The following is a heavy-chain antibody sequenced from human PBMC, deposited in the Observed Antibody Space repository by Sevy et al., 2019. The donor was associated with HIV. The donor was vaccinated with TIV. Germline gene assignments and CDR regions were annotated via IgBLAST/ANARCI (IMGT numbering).Heavy chain of an antibody. Sequence: SETLSLTCTVSGGSVSSGSYYWSWIRQPPGKGLEWIGYIYYSGSTNYHPSLKSRVTISLDTSKDHFSLKMTSVTTADTAVYYCARPNGGIAARSSYYGMDVWGQGTTVTVSS. D-gene: IGHD6-6*01. J-gene: IGHJ6*02. CDR1: GGSVSSGSYY. CDR3: ARPNGGIAARSSYYGMDV. V-gene: IGHV4-61*03. CDR2: IYYSGST.